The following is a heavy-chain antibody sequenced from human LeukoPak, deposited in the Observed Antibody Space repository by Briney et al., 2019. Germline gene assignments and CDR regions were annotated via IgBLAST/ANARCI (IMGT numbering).Heavy chain of an antibody. CDR3: AKGKGAYCGGDCSSRIFDF. D-gene: IGHD2-21*02. Sequence: PGGSLRLSCAASGFTVSSNYMSWVRQAPGKGLEWVSVIYSGGSTNYADSVKGRFTISRDNSKNTVDLQMNSLRAEDTATYYCAKGKGAYCGGDCSSRIFDFWGRGTLVTVSS. CDR2: IYSGGST. V-gene: IGHV3-53*01. J-gene: IGHJ4*02. CDR1: GFTVSSNY.